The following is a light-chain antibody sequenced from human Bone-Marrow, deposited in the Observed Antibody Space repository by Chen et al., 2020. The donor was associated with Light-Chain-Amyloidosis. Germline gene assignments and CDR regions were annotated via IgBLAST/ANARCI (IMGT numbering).Light chain of an antibody. CDR2: ASS. CDR1: SNVQAS. CDR3: QQYATSWT. V-gene: IGKV1-5*03. J-gene: IGKJ1*01. Sequence: DVQMTQSPATLSASIGDRVIISCPASSNVQASMAWYQQKPGSAPTLLIYASSSLESDVPSRFSGSGSGTEFTLTSNDLQSDDFATYYWQQYATSWTFGQGTKVDLK.